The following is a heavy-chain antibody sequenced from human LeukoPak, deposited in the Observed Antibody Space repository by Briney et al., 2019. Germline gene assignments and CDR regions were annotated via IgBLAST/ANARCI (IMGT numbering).Heavy chain of an antibody. CDR1: GFTFSSYS. V-gene: IGHV3-48*01. D-gene: IGHD2-2*01. Sequence: GGSLRLSCAASGFTFSSYSMNWVRQAPGKGLEWVSYISSSSSTIYYADSVKGRFTISRDNAKNSLYLQMNSLRAEDTAVYYCAREASTVPAAILYYYYMDVWGKGTTVTVSS. J-gene: IGHJ6*03. CDR2: ISSSSSTI. CDR3: AREASTVPAAILYYYYMDV.